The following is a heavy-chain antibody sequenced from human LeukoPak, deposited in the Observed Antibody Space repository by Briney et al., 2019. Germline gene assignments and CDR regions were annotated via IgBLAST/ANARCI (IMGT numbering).Heavy chain of an antibody. CDR3: VKGGSGSYLYFDY. D-gene: IGHD3-10*01. CDR1: GFTFDDCA. J-gene: IGHJ4*02. CDR2: ISWNGGST. V-gene: IGHV3-43D*03. Sequence: PGGSLRLSCAASGFTFDDCAMHWVRQAPGKSLEWVSLISWNGGSTYYADSVKGRFTISRDNSKNSLFLQMNSLRPEDTALYYCVKGGSGSYLYFDYWGQGTLVTVSS.